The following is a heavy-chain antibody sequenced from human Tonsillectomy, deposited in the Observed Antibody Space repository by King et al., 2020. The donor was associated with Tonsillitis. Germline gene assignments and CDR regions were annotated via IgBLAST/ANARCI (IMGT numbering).Heavy chain of an antibody. CDR1: GFIFGAYG. V-gene: IGHV3-30*02. CDR2: IRFDGSNE. D-gene: IGHD1-26*01. Sequence: VQLVESGGGVVQPGGSLKLSCAASGFIFGAYGMHWVRQAPGKGLEWVAFIRFDGSNEYHADSVKGRFTVSRDNSKNTLYLQMNSLRSEDTAVYYCAKDPGEIPSVDYYFDYWGQGTLVTVSS. CDR3: AKDPGEIPSVDYYFDY. J-gene: IGHJ4*02.